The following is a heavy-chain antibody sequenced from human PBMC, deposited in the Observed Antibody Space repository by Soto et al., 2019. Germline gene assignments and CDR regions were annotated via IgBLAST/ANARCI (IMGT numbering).Heavy chain of an antibody. D-gene: IGHD3-10*01. Sequence: EVQLVESGEGLVQPGGSLRLSCAASGFTFSSYAMHWVRQAPGKGLEYVSAISSNGGSTYYADSVKGRFTISRDNSKNTLYLKMGSLRAEDMAVYYCARGRGNYYGSGSFFDYWGQGTLVTVSS. J-gene: IGHJ4*02. CDR3: ARGRGNYYGSGSFFDY. V-gene: IGHV3-64*02. CDR2: ISSNGGST. CDR1: GFTFSSYA.